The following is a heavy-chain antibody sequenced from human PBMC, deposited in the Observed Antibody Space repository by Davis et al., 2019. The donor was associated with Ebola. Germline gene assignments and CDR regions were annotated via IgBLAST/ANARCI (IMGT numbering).Heavy chain of an antibody. CDR1: GFTFSRYA. Sequence: PGGSLRLSCAASGFTFSRYAMSWVRQAPGEGLEWVSGFSGNGLGTYYADSVKGRFTISRDNSENMLYLQMNSLRAEDTAVYYCAKDLGDCISSSCLIFDYWGQGTLVTVSS. J-gene: IGHJ4*02. V-gene: IGHV3-23*01. CDR3: AKDLGDCISSSCLIFDY. CDR2: FSGNGLGT. D-gene: IGHD2-2*01.